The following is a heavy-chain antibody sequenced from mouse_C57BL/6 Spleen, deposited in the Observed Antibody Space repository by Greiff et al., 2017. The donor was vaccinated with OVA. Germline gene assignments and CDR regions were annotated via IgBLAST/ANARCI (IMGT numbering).Heavy chain of an antibody. CDR1: GYTFTSYW. J-gene: IGHJ3*01. CDR2: IDPSDSYT. CDR3: ARDLGRSSWFAY. V-gene: IGHV1-50*01. Sequence: QVQLQQPGAELVKLGASVKLSCKASGYTFTSYWMQWVKQRPGQGLEWIGEIDPSDSYTNYNQKFKGKATLTVDTSSSTAYMQLSSLTSEDSAVYYCARDLGRSSWFAYWGQGTLVTVSA. D-gene: IGHD4-1*01.